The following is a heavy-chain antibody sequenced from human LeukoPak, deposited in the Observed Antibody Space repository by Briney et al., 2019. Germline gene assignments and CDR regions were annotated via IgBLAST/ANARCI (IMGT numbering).Heavy chain of an antibody. CDR2: IDWDDDK. CDR3: ARMSTYYDILTGYWVGYYFDY. D-gene: IGHD3-9*01. J-gene: IGHJ4*02. V-gene: IGHV2-70*04. CDR1: GFSLSTSGMR. Sequence: SGPTLVNPTQTLTLTCTFSGFSLSTSGMRLSWIRQPPGKALEWLARIDWDDDKFYSTSLKTRLTISKDTSKNQVVLTMTNMSPVDTATYYCARMSTYYDILTGYWVGYYFDYWGQGTLVTVSS.